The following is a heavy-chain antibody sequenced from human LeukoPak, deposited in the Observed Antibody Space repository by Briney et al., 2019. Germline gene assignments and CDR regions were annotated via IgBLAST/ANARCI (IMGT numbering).Heavy chain of an antibody. Sequence: PGGSLRLSCAASGFTFSTYAMGWVRQAPGKGLEWVSAISASGGSTYYADSVKGRFTISRDTSKNTLYLQMNSLRAEDTAVYYCAKMKGVSGPYYFDYWGQGTLVTVSS. CDR2: ISASGGST. V-gene: IGHV3-23*01. D-gene: IGHD6-19*01. CDR3: AKMKGVSGPYYFDY. J-gene: IGHJ4*02. CDR1: GFTFSTYA.